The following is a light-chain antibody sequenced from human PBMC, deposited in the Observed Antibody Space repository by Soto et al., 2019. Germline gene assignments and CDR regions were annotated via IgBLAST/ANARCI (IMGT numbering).Light chain of an antibody. CDR3: SLYASSSTFI. J-gene: IGLJ2*01. Sequence: QSALTQPASVSGSPGQSITISCTGTSSDIGSYNLVSWYQQHPGKAPKLMIYEATKRTSGVSNRFSGSKSGNTASLTISGLQAEDEADYCCSLYASSSTFIFGAGTKLTVL. CDR2: EAT. CDR1: SSDIGSYNL. V-gene: IGLV2-23*02.